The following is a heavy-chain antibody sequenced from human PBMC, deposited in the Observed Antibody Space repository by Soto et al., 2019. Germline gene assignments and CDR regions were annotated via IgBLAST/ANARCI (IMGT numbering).Heavy chain of an antibody. D-gene: IGHD2-21*02. J-gene: IGHJ4*02. CDR3: ARGGGLPDCAGYCLPDY. CDR1: GASISSSGYS. Sequence: QLQLQESGSGLLEPSQTLSLICAVSGASISSSGYSWNWIRQAPGRGLEWIGSFLYTGTSSYDPSLKSRVTISADKSKNQFSLQLTSVTAADTAVYHCARGGGLPDCAGYCLPDYWGQGTLVTVSS. V-gene: IGHV4-30-2*01. CDR2: FLYTGTS.